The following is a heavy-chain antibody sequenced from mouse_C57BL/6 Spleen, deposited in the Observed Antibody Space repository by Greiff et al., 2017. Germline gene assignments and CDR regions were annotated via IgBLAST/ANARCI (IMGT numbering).Heavy chain of an antibody. CDR3: ARHTTVVADWYFDV. Sequence: VQLQQSGPELVKPGASVKMSCKASGYTFTDYNMHWVKQSHGKSLEWIGYINPNNGGTSYNQKFKGKATLTVNKSSSTAYMELRSLTSEDSAVYYCARHTTVVADWYFDVWGTGTTVTVSS. J-gene: IGHJ1*03. D-gene: IGHD1-1*01. CDR1: GYTFTDYN. V-gene: IGHV1-22*01. CDR2: INPNNGGT.